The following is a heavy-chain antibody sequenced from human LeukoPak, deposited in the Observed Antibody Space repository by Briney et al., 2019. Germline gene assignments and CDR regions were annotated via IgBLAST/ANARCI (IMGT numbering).Heavy chain of an antibody. Sequence: SETLSLTCTVSGGSISSGDYYWSWIRQPPGKGLEWIGYIYYSGSTNYNPSLKSRVTMSVDASKNHFSLRLTSVTAADTAVYYCAREGGSSGWYDYWGQGTLVTVSS. J-gene: IGHJ4*02. V-gene: IGHV4-61*03. CDR3: AREGGSSGWYDY. CDR1: GGSISSGDYY. CDR2: IYYSGST. D-gene: IGHD6-19*01.